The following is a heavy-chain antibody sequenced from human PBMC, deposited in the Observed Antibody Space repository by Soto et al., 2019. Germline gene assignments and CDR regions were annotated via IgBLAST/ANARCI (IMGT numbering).Heavy chain of an antibody. CDR3: VRGHGAHNDGHRYLGQH. D-gene: IGHD1-26*01. CDR2: IKHDGSEP. Sequence: EVQLVESGGGVVPPGGSLTLSCAASGLPFSSDWMHFVRQAPGKGLVWVSRIKHDGSEPNYVDSVNGRLTISRDNARNTHYVKMNRLKTEHTAVYFGVRGHGAHNDGHRYLGQHWGKGTLFTGSS. J-gene: IGHJ1*01. V-gene: IGHV3-74*01. CDR1: GLPFSSDW.